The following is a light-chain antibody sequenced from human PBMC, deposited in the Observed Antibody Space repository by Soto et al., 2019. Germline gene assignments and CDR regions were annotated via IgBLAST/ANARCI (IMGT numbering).Light chain of an antibody. J-gene: IGKJ1*01. CDR3: QQYDTYPRT. Sequence: DIQMTQSPSTLSASVGDRVTITCRASQNINNWVAWYQQRPGKAPNFLIYRASSLESGVPSRFSGSGSGTEFTLTISSLQPDDFATYYCQQYDTYPRTFGQGTKVAIK. V-gene: IGKV1-5*03. CDR1: QNINNW. CDR2: RAS.